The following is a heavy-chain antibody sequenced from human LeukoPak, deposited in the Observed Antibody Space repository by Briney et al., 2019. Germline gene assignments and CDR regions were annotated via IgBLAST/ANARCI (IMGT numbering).Heavy chain of an antibody. CDR2: INAGNGNT. D-gene: IGHD7-27*01. V-gene: IGHV1-3*01. Sequence: ASVKVSCKASGYTFTSYAMHWVRQAPGQRLEWMGWINAGNGNTKYSQKFQGRVTMTRDTSANTVYMELSSLRSEDTAVYYCARGSEDGDPFDYWGQGTRVTVSS. CDR3: ARGSEDGDPFDY. CDR1: GYTFTSYA. J-gene: IGHJ4*02.